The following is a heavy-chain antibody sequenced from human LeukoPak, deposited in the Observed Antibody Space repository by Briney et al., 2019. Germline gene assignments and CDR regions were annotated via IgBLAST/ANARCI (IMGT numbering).Heavy chain of an antibody. J-gene: IGHJ4*02. CDR1: GFTFDDYA. Sequence: GGSLRLSCAASGFTFDDYAMHWVRQAPGKGLEWVSGISWNSGSIGYADSVKGRFTISRDNAKNSLYLQMNSLRAEDTALYYCAKDAFPGSYSSGWYDYWGQGTLVTVSS. D-gene: IGHD6-19*01. CDR3: AKDAFPGSYSSGWYDY. V-gene: IGHV3-9*01. CDR2: ISWNSGSI.